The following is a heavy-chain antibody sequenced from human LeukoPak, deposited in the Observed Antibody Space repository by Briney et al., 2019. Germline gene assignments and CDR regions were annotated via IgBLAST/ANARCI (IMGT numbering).Heavy chain of an antibody. CDR2: ISSSGSPI. J-gene: IGHJ4*02. CDR3: AREDYSDSSGLVDY. V-gene: IGHV3-11*04. D-gene: IGHD3-22*01. CDR1: GFTFSDYY. Sequence: AGGSLRLSCAASGFTFSDYYMSWIRQAPGRGLEWVSYISSSGSPIYDADSVKGRFTISRDNAKNSLYLQMNSLRADDTAVYYCAREDYSDSSGLVDYWGQGTLVTVSS.